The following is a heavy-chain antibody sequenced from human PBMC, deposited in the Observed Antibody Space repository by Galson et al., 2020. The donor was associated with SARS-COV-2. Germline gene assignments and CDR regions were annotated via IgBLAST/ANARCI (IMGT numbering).Heavy chain of an antibody. CDR3: ATTDSSTSRRYYYYYGMDV. CDR1: GYSFTSYW. Sequence: ESLQISCTGSGYSFTSYWISWVRQMPGKGLEWMGRIDPSDSYTNYSPSFQGHVTISADKSISTAYLQWSSLKASDTARYYCATTDSSTSRRYYYYYGMDVWGQRTTVTVSS. CDR2: IDPSDSYT. D-gene: IGHD2-2*01. V-gene: IGHV5-10-1*01. J-gene: IGHJ6*02.